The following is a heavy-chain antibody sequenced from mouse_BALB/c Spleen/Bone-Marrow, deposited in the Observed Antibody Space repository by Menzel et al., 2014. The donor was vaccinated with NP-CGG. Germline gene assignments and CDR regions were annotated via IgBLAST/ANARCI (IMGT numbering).Heavy chain of an antibody. D-gene: IGHD3-1*01. J-gene: IGHJ4*01. V-gene: IGHV15-2*02. CDR3: ARRALSGAVAY. CDR2: ILPSIGRT. Sequence: SGSELRSPGPSVKLSCKDLDSEVFPIAYMGWIRQKPGHGFVWIGDILPSIGRTIYGEKFEDKATLDADTVSNTAFLELNSLTSEYTAIYSCARRALSGAVAYWGQGASFTIAS. CDR1: DSEVFPIAY.